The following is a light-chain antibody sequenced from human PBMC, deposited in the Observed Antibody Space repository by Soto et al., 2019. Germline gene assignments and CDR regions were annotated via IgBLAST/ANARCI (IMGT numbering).Light chain of an antibody. J-gene: IGLJ2*01. CDR1: SSDVGGYNY. CDR3: SSYTGSSTLVV. CDR2: DVS. V-gene: IGLV2-14*01. Sequence: QSALTQPASVSGSPGQSITISCTGTSSDVGGYNYVSWYQQHPGKAPKLMIYDVSNRPSGVSNRFSGSKSGNTASLTISGLQAEDEADYYCSSYTGSSTLVVFGGGTKSPS.